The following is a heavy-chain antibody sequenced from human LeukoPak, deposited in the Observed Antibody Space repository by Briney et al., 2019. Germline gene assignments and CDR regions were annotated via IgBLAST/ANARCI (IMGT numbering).Heavy chain of an antibody. V-gene: IGHV3-7*01. D-gene: IGHD3-22*01. CDR2: IKQDGSEK. CDR3: AKESYYYDPSYYFDY. Sequence: GGSLRLSCAASGFTFSSYWMSWVRQAPGKGLEWVANIKQDGSEKYYVDSVKGRFTISRDNAKNSLYLQMNSLRAEDTAVYYCAKESYYYDPSYYFDYWGQGTLVTVSS. J-gene: IGHJ4*02. CDR1: GFTFSSYW.